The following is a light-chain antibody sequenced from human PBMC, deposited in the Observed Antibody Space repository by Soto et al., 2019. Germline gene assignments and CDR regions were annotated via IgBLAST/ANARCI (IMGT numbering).Light chain of an antibody. V-gene: IGLV3-21*02. CDR1: NIGRKI. Sequence: SYELTQPPSVSVAPGETAVITCGGNNIGRKIVHWYQQRPGQAPVLVVYDDSARPSVIPERFSGSNSGNTATLTISRVEAGDEADYYCQVWETISDHVFFGGGTQLTVL. CDR2: DDS. J-gene: IGLJ7*01. CDR3: QVWETISDHVF.